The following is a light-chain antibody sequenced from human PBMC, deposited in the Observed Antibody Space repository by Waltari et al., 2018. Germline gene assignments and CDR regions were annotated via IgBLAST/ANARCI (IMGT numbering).Light chain of an antibody. V-gene: IGKV3-20*01. J-gene: IGKJ2*01. Sequence: IVLTQSPGTLSFSPGDRATLSCRASQTISGSFFAWYRQRPGQAPGLLIYATSSRATGIPDRFSGSGSGTDFTLTISRLEPEDIAVYYCQQYADSPYTFGQGTKLEIE. CDR2: ATS. CDR1: QTISGSF. CDR3: QQYADSPYT.